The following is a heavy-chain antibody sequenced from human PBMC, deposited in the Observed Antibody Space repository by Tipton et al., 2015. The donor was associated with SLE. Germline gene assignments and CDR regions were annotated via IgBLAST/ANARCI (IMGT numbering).Heavy chain of an antibody. D-gene: IGHD6-6*01. V-gene: IGHV3-49*04. CDR2: IRSKAYGGTT. CDR3: TGYSSSYYYYYGMDV. CDR1: GFTFGDYA. J-gene: IGHJ6*02. Sequence: SLRLSCTASGFTFGDYAMSWVRQAPGKGLEWVGFIRSKAYGGTTEYAASVKGRFTISRDDSKSIAYLQMNSLKTEDTAVYYCTGYSSSYYYYYGMDVWGQGTTVTVSS.